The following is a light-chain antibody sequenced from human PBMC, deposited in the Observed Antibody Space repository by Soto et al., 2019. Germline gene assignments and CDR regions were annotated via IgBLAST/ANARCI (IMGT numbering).Light chain of an antibody. CDR3: QHYDSSGYT. CDR2: CAS. J-gene: IGKJ2*01. V-gene: IGKV3-20*01. CDR1: QSVNSNY. Sequence: EIVLTQSPGTLSLSPGERVTLSCRASQSVNSNYLAWYQQKPGQAPRLLIFCASSRATGIPDRFSGSGSGTDFTLTISKLEPEDFAVYYCQHYDSSGYTFGQGTKLEIK.